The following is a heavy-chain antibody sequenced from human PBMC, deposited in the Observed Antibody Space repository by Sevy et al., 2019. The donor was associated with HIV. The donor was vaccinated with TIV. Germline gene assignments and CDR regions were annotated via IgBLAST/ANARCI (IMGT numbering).Heavy chain of an antibody. Sequence: ASVKVSCKASGYTFTSYAMNWVRQAPGQGLEWMGWINTNTGNPTYAQGFTGRFVFSLDTSVSTAYLQISSLKAEDTAVYYCSRSERYDSSGYWYYYYYYDMDVWGQGTTVTVSS. CDR2: INTNTGNP. D-gene: IGHD3-22*01. V-gene: IGHV7-4-1*02. CDR1: GYTFTSYA. CDR3: SRSERYDSSGYWYYYYYYDMDV. J-gene: IGHJ6*02.